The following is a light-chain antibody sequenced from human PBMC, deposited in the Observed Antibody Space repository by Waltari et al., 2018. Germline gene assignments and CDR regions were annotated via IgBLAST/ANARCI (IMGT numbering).Light chain of an antibody. Sequence: QSVLTQPPSVSAAPGQRVTISCSGGRSNIGNNYVYCYRQFPGTAPKLLIYENTERPTGRPGRCSGSNSGTSATLDITGLQAGDEADYYCGTWDSSLSGAVFGGGTHLTVL. V-gene: IGLV1-51*02. CDR1: RSNIGNNY. J-gene: IGLJ7*01. CDR3: GTWDSSLSGAV. CDR2: ENT.